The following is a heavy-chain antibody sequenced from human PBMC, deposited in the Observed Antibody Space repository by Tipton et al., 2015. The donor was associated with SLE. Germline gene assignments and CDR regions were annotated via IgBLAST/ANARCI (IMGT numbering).Heavy chain of an antibody. Sequence: LRLSCTVSGGSISSGGHYWSWIRQHPGKGLEWIGYIYYSGSTYYNPSLKSRVTISVDTSKNQFSLKLSSVTAADTAVYYCARGVGYCSSTSCYGAFDIWGQGTMVTVSS. V-gene: IGHV4-31*03. D-gene: IGHD2-2*01. J-gene: IGHJ3*02. CDR2: IYYSGST. CDR1: GGSISSGGHY. CDR3: ARGVGYCSSTSCYGAFDI.